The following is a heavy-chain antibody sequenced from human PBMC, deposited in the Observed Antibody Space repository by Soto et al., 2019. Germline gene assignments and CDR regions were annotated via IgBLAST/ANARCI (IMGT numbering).Heavy chain of an antibody. CDR1: GGTFSSYA. J-gene: IGHJ5*02. D-gene: IGHD6-19*01. CDR3: AGGRAVAGLTQYNWFDP. CDR2: IIPIFGTA. Sequence: QVQLVQSGAEVKKPGSSVKVSCKASGGTFSSYAISWVRQAPGQGLEWMGGIIPIFGTANYAQKFQGRVTITADESTSTAYVELSSLRSEDTAVYYCAGGRAVAGLTQYNWFDPWGQGTLVTVSS. V-gene: IGHV1-69*12.